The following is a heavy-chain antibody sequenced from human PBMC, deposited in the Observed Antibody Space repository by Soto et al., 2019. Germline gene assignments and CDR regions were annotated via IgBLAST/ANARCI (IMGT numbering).Heavy chain of an antibody. CDR1: GGTISSSSYY. D-gene: IGHD5-18*01. J-gene: IGHJ6*02. Sequence: PSGTLSLTCSVSGGTISSSSYYWGWIRPPQGKGREWSGSIYYSGSTYDDPSLKSRVTISVYTSKNQFSLKLSSVTAADTAVYYSARNGDIYGYGYYYYGMDVWGQGTTVTVSS. CDR3: ARNGDIYGYGYYYYGMDV. V-gene: IGHV4-39*01. CDR2: IYYSGST.